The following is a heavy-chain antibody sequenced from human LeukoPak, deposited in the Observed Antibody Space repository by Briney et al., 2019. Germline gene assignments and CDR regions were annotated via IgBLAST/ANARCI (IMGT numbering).Heavy chain of an antibody. CDR3: VRDRNGFDV. J-gene: IGHJ6*02. V-gene: IGHV6-1*01. Sequence: SQTLSLTCAISGDSVSNNIAAWNWIRQSPSRGLEWLGRTYYRSKWYSDYAVSVKSRITINPDSSKNQLSLQLSSMTPEDSAVYYCVRDRNGFDVWGQGTTVTVSS. CDR2: TYYRSKWYS. CDR1: GDSVSNNIAA.